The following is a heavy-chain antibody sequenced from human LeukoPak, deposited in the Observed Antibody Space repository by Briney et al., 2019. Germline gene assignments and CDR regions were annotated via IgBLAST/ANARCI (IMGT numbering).Heavy chain of an antibody. CDR1: GYTFTGYY. J-gene: IGHJ3*02. Sequence: GASVKVSRKASGYTFTGYYMHWLRQGPGQGREWMGWINPNNGDTKYAQKFQGRVTMTRDTSISTAYMELSRMTSDDTAVYYCAREIPSTINGFDIWGQGTVITVSS. CDR3: AREIPSTINGFDI. D-gene: IGHD1-14*01. CDR2: INPNNGDT. V-gene: IGHV1-2*02.